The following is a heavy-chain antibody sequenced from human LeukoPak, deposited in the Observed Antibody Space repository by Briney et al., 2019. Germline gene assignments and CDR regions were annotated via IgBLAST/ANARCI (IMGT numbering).Heavy chain of an antibody. CDR3: PRDRSLISGKYYFDY. V-gene: IGHV4-59*01. J-gene: IGHJ4*02. CDR2: IDYSGST. CDR1: VGSISSYY. D-gene: IGHD6-25*01. Sequence: SETLSLTCIVSVGSISSYYWSWLRQSPGKGLEWIGHIDYSGSTKYNPSLKSRVTISVDTSKNQFSLKLSSVTAADTAVYYCPRDRSLISGKYYFDYCGQGTLVTVSS.